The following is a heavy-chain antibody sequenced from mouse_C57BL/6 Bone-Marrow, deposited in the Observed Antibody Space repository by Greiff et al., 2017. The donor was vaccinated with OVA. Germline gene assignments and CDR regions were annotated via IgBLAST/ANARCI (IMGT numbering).Heavy chain of an antibody. J-gene: IGHJ2*01. CDR2: INSDGGST. Sequence: EVKVVESGGGLVQPGESLKLSCESNEYEFPSHDMSWVRKTPEKRLELVAAINSDGGSTYYPDTMERRFIISRDNTKKTLYLQMSSLRSEDTALYYCARPDLLWLRRNYWGQGTTLTVSS. D-gene: IGHD2-2*01. CDR3: ARPDLLWLRRNY. V-gene: IGHV5-2*01. CDR1: EYEFPSHD.